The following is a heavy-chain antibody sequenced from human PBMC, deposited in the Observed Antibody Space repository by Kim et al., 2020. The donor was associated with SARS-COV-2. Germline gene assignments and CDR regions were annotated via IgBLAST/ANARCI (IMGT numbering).Heavy chain of an antibody. CDR3: TRALTSSYYDS. D-gene: IGHD2-2*01. CDR2: IRSKTYGGTT. V-gene: IGHV3-49*04. J-gene: IGHJ4*02. Sequence: GGSLRLSCTASGFTFGDYAMTWVRQAPGKGLECVGFIRSKTYGGTTEYAASVKGRFTISRDDSNSIAYLQMNSLKSEDTAVYYCTRALTSSYYDSWGQGTLVTVSS. CDR1: GFTFGDYA.